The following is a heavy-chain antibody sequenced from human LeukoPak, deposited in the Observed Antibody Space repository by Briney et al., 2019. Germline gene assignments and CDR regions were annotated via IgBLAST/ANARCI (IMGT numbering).Heavy chain of an antibody. CDR1: GFTFSSFW. D-gene: IGHD6-13*01. J-gene: IGHJ4*02. CDR3: ATAPAAADSC. CDR2: IERDGSKK. V-gene: IGHV3-7*01. Sequence: GGSLRLSCAASGFTFSSFWMTWVRQAPGKGLEGVANIERDGSKKTYVDSVKGRFTISRDNAKNSLYLQMSSLRAGDTAVYYCATAPAAADSCWGQGTLVAVSS.